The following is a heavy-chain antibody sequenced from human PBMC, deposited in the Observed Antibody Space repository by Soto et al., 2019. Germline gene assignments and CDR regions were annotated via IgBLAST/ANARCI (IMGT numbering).Heavy chain of an antibody. D-gene: IGHD1-26*01. V-gene: IGHV3-33*01. J-gene: IGHJ4*02. CDR1: GFTFSSYG. Sequence: PGGSLRPSCAASGFTFSSYGMHWVRQAPGKGLEWGAVIWYDGSNKYYADSVKGRFTISRDNSKNTLYLQMNSLRAEDTAVYYCARDLGSGSSLPTKEEESGYWGQGALVTVSS. CDR3: ARDLGSGSSLPTKEEESGY. CDR2: IWYDGSNK.